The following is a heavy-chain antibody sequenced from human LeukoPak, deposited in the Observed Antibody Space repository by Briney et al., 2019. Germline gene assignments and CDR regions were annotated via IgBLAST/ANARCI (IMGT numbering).Heavy chain of an antibody. J-gene: IGHJ4*02. V-gene: IGHV3-21*01. Sequence: GGSLRLSCAASGFTFSSYSMNWVRQAPGKGLEWVSSISSSSSYIYYADSVKGRFTISRDNSKNTLYLQLTSLRTEDTAVYYGATWTRRSNGLRSGWFDNWGQGTLVTVSS. D-gene: IGHD6-19*01. CDR1: GFTFSSYS. CDR3: ATWTRRSNGLRSGWFDN. CDR2: ISSSSSYI.